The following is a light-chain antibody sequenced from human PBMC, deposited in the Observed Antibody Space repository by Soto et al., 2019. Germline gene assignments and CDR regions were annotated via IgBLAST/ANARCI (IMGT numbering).Light chain of an antibody. CDR2: DAS. CDR3: QQGSSWPRS. Sequence: EIVLTQSPATLSSSPGERATLSCRASQSIRNSLAWYQQRPGQSPRPVIYDASTRAAGIPARFSGSGSGTDFTLTISSLEAEGFAVYYCQQGSSWPRSFGGGTKVEIK. J-gene: IGKJ4*01. CDR1: QSIRNS. V-gene: IGKV3-11*01.